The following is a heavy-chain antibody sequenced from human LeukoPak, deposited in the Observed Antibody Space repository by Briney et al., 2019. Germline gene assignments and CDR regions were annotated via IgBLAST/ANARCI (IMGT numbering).Heavy chain of an antibody. V-gene: IGHV3-53*01. D-gene: IGHD3-10*01. CDR3: VKSYGSGSYYGS. CDR2: IYSGGST. CDR1: GFTVSSNY. Sequence: PGGSLRLSCAASGFTVSSNYMSWVRQAPGKGLEWVSVIYSGGSTYYADSVKGRFTISRDNSKNTLSLQMNNLRAEDTALYYCVKSYGSGSYYGSWGQGTLVTVSS. J-gene: IGHJ4*02.